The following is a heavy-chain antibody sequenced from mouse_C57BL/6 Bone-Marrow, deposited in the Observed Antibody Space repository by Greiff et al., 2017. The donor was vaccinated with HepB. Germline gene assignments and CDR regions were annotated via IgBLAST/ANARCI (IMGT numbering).Heavy chain of an antibody. CDR3: ARGGVYYYGSSYSY. Sequence: QVQLQQPGAELVKPGASVKMSCKASGYTFTSYWITWVKQRPGQGLEWIGDIYPGSGSTNYNEKFKSKATLTVDTSSSTAYMQLSSLTSEDSAVYYCARGGVYYYGSSYSYWGQGTTLTVSS. J-gene: IGHJ2*01. CDR2: IYPGSGST. CDR1: GYTFTSYW. V-gene: IGHV1-55*01. D-gene: IGHD1-1*01.